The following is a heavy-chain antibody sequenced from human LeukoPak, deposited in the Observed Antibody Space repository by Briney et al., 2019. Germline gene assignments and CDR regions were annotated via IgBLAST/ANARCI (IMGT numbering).Heavy chain of an antibody. CDR1: GFTFSSYA. J-gene: IGHJ6*03. CDR2: ISDSGGST. CDR3: AKLPRVAAASGYYMDV. D-gene: IGHD6-13*01. Sequence: GGSLRLSCAVSGFTFSSYAMSWVRQAPGKGLEWVSSISDSGGSTYYADSVKGRFTISRDNSKNRLYVQMNSLRAEDTAVYYCAKLPRVAAASGYYMDVWGKGTTVTVSS. V-gene: IGHV3-23*01.